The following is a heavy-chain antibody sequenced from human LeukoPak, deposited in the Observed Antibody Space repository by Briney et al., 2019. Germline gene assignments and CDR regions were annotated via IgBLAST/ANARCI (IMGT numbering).Heavy chain of an antibody. Sequence: SETLSLTCAVYGGSFSGYYWTWIRQTPGKGLEWIGEINYDGATNYNPSLKNRLTISVDKSKNQFSLKLSSVTAADTAVYYCARSRTVATAKGGFDPWGQGTLVTVSS. D-gene: IGHD4-17*01. J-gene: IGHJ5*02. V-gene: IGHV4-34*01. CDR3: ARSRTVATAKGGFDP. CDR1: GGSFSGYY. CDR2: INYDGAT.